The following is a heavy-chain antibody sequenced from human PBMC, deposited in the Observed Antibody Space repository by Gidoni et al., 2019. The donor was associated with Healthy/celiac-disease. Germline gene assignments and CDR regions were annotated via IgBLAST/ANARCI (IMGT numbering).Heavy chain of an antibody. Sequence: EVQLVESGGGLVQPGGSLRLSCAASGFTFSSYSMNWVRQAPGKGLEWVSYMSSSSSTIYYADSVKGRFTISRDNAKNSLYLQMNSLRAEDTAVYYCARGVTFGGVIAPGYMDVWGKGTTVTVSS. CDR2: MSSSSSTI. CDR3: ARGVTFGGVIAPGYMDV. D-gene: IGHD3-16*02. CDR1: GFTFSSYS. J-gene: IGHJ6*03. V-gene: IGHV3-48*01.